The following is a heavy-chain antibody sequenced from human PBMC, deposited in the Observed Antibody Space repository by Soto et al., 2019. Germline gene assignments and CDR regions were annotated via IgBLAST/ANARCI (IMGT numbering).Heavy chain of an antibody. CDR1: GFAFSDPD. D-gene: IGHD4-17*01. V-gene: IGHV3-11*01. J-gene: IGHJ4*02. CDR3: ARGRASVTTPFDY. CDR2: ISSSGSTI. Sequence: QVQLVESGGGLVKPGGSLRLSCAASGFAFSDPDMSWIRQAPGKGLEGISYISSSGSTIYYADSVKGRFTISRDNAKKSLYLQMDRLTADDTAVYYCARGRASVTTPFDYLVQGTHVTVSS.